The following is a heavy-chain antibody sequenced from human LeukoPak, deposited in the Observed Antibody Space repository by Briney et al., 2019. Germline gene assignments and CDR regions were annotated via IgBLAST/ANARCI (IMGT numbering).Heavy chain of an antibody. Sequence: GTSLRLSCAASGLTFNSYEMNWVRQAPGKGLEWVSYISSSGSTRYYADSVKGRFTISRDNAKNSLYLQMNSLRAEDTAVYYCAGATYDYWGQGTLVTVSS. D-gene: IGHD3-16*01. CDR2: ISSSGSTR. V-gene: IGHV3-48*03. CDR1: GLTFNSYE. J-gene: IGHJ4*02. CDR3: AGATYDY.